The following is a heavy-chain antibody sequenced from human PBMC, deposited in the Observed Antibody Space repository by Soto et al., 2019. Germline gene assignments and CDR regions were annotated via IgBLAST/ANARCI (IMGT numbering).Heavy chain of an antibody. CDR2: ISSSGRTT. V-gene: IGHV3-11*01. J-gene: IGHJ4*02. CDR1: GFIFSDRY. D-gene: IGHD2-2*01. Sequence: QVQLVESGGGLVEPGGSLRLSCAASGFIFSDRYMSWIRQAPGKGLEWVSYISSSGRTTHYADSVKGRFTISRDNAKNSLYLQMSSLRVEDTAVYFCARELTTSHYYSDFWGQGTLVTVSS. CDR3: ARELTTSHYYSDF.